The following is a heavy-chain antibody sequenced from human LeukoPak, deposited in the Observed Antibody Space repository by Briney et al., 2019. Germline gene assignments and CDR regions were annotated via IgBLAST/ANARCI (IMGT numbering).Heavy chain of an antibody. V-gene: IGHV3-53*01. CDR2: IYSGGST. CDR1: GFTVSSNY. J-gene: IGHJ4*02. Sequence: GGSLRLSCAASGFTVSSNYMSWVRQAPGKGLEWVSVIYSGGSTYYADSVKGRFTISRDNAKNSLYLQMNSLRVEDTAVYYCARPASRVFAYWGQGTLVTVSS. CDR3: ARPASRVFAY.